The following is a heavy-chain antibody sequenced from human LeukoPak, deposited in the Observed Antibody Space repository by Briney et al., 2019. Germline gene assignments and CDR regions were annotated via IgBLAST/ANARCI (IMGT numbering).Heavy chain of an antibody. V-gene: IGHV4-39*07. Sequence: SETLSLTCTVSGGSISSGSYYWGWIRQPPGKGLEWIGSIYYSGSTYYHPSLKSRVTISVDRSKNQFSLKLSSVTAADTAVYYSARGGPSSGNYYYYYMDVWGKGPRSPSP. D-gene: IGHD6-25*01. CDR3: ARGGPSSGNYYYYYMDV. J-gene: IGHJ6*03. CDR2: IYYSGST. CDR1: GGSISSGSYY.